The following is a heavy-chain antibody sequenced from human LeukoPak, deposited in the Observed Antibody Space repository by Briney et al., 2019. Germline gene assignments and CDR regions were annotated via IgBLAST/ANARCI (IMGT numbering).Heavy chain of an antibody. V-gene: IGHV5-51*01. Sequence: GESLKISCKGSGYSFTSYWIGWVRQMPGKGLEWMGIIYPGDSDTRYSPSFQGQVTISADKSISTAYLQWSSLKASDTAMYYCARRFYDFWSGEDWFDPWGQGTLVTVSS. CDR1: GYSFTSYW. CDR3: ARRFYDFWSGEDWFDP. J-gene: IGHJ5*02. CDR2: IYPGDSDT. D-gene: IGHD3-3*01.